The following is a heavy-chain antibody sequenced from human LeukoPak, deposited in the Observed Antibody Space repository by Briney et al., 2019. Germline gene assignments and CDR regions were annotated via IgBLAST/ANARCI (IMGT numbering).Heavy chain of an antibody. V-gene: IGHV3-74*01. D-gene: IGHD6-19*01. CDR2: ISSDGNSI. J-gene: IGHJ4*02. Sequence: GGSLRLYCAASGFTFSSYWMHWVRQAPEKGLVWVSRISSDGNSISYADSVKGRFTISRDNAKNTLYLQMNSPRAEDTAVYYCAREGYSSGWYYFDYWGQGTLVTVSS. CDR1: GFTFSSYW. CDR3: AREGYSSGWYYFDY.